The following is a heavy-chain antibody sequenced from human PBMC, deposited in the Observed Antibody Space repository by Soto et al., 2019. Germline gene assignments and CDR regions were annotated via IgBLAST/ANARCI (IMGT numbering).Heavy chain of an antibody. J-gene: IGHJ6*03. CDR3: TTVNCSSTSCEYYYYYYYMDV. CDR2: IKSKTDGGTT. Sequence: GGSLRLSCAASGFTFSNAWMSWVRQAPGKGLEWVGRIKSKTDGGTTDYAAPVKGRFTISRDDSKNTLYLQMNSLKTEDTAVYYCTTVNCSSTSCEYYYYYYYMDVWGKGTTVTLSS. CDR1: GFTFSNAW. D-gene: IGHD2-2*01. V-gene: IGHV3-15*01.